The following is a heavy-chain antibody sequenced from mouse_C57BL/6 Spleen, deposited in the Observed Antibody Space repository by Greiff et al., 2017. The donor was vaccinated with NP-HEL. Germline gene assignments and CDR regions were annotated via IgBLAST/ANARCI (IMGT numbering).Heavy chain of an antibody. D-gene: IGHD3-1*01. Sequence: DVKLVESGGGLVKPGGSLKLSCAASGFTFSSYAMSWVRQTPEKRLEWVATISDGGSYTYYPDNVKGRFTISRDNAKNNLYLQMSHLKSEDTAMYYCARDRAGTEDYWGQGTTLTVSS. V-gene: IGHV5-4*01. CDR3: ARDRAGTEDY. J-gene: IGHJ2*01. CDR2: ISDGGSYT. CDR1: GFTFSSYA.